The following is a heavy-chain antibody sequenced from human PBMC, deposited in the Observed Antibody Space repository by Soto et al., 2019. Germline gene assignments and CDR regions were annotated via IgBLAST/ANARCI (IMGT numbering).Heavy chain of an antibody. CDR3: AKMVTMKTYFDY. J-gene: IGHJ4*02. CDR2: ISYDGSNK. V-gene: IGHV3-30*18. CDR1: GFTFSSYG. Sequence: QVQLVESGGGVVQPGRSLRLSCAASGFTFSSYGMHWVRQAPGKGLEWVAVISYDGSNKYYADSVKGRFTISRDNSKNTLYLQMNSLRAEDTAVYYCAKMVTMKTYFDYWGREPWSPSPQ. D-gene: IGHD3-22*01.